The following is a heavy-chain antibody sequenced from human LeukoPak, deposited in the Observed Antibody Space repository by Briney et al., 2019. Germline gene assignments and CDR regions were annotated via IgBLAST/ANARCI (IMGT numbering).Heavy chain of an antibody. V-gene: IGHV3-30*18. CDR3: AKEGLHCDSLTGSIYYYGMDV. J-gene: IGHJ6*02. D-gene: IGHD3-9*01. Sequence: PGRSLRLSCAASGFTFSSYGMHWVRQAPGKGLEWVAVISYDGSKKYYADSVKGRFTISRDNSKNTLYLQKNRLRAEDNAVYYCAKEGLHCDSLTGSIYYYGMDVWGQGNTVTVSS. CDR1: GFTFSSYG. CDR2: ISYDGSKK.